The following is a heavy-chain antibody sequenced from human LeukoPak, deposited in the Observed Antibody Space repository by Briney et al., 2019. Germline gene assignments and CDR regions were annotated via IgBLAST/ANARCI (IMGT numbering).Heavy chain of an antibody. D-gene: IGHD3-10*01. J-gene: IGHJ3*02. Sequence: SETLSLTCTVSGGSVSSYYWSWIRQPPGKGLEWIGNIYYSGSTNYNPSLKSRVTISVDTSKNQFSLKLSSVTAADTAVYYCARDRVVRGGNAFDIWGQGTMVTVSS. V-gene: IGHV4-59*02. CDR3: ARDRVVRGGNAFDI. CDR1: GGSVSSYY. CDR2: IYYSGST.